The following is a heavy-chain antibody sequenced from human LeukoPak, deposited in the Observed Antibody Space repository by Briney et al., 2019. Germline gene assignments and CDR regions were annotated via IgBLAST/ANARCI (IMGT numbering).Heavy chain of an antibody. CDR3: ARDVPYYYDSSGYYSPFDC. V-gene: IGHV3-7*05. CDR1: GFSFSSYW. CDR2: IKEDGSEK. D-gene: IGHD3-22*01. Sequence: GGSLRLSCAASGFSFSSYWMSWVRQAPGKGLEWVANIKEDGSEKYYVDSLKGRFTISRDNAKSSLSLQLNSLRAEDTAVYYCARDVPYYYDSSGYYSPFDCWGQGTLVTVSS. J-gene: IGHJ4*02.